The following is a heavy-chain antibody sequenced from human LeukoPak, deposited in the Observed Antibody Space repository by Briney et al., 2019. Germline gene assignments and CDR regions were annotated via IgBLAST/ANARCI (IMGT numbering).Heavy chain of an antibody. CDR1: GFTVSSNY. V-gene: IGHV3-66*01. Sequence: GGSLRLSCAASGFTVSSNYMSCVRQAPGKGLEWVSVIYSGGSTYYADSVKGRFTISRDNSKNTLYLQMNSLRAEDTAVYYCARDSNCGGDCPWYFDLWGRGTLVTVSS. CDR3: ARDSNCGGDCPWYFDL. D-gene: IGHD2-21*02. J-gene: IGHJ2*01. CDR2: IYSGGST.